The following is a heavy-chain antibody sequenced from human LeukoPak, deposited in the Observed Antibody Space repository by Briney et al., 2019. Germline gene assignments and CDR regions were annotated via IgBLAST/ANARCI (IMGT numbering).Heavy chain of an antibody. D-gene: IGHD3-10*01. CDR1: GGSINSNSYY. CDR2: IF. V-gene: IGHV4-39*07. CDR3: AKSNGYGLIDI. Sequence: PSETLSLTCTVSGGSINSNSYYWGWIRQPPGKALEWIGNIFYSPSLKSRVTISLDTSRNQFSLKLNSVTAADTAVYYCAKSNGYGLIDIWGQGTMVTVSS. J-gene: IGHJ3*02.